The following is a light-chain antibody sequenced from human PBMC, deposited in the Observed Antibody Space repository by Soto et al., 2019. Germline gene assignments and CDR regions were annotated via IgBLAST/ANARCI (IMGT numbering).Light chain of an antibody. CDR1: SSDVGGYKD. CDR2: EVS. CDR3: FSYTSSTAYV. Sequence: QSVLTQPASVSGSPGQSITISCTGTSSDVGGYKDVSWYQLHPGKAPKLMIYEVSNRPSGISNRFSASKSGNTASLTISGLQAEDEADYYCFSYTSSTAYVFGTGTKLTVL. J-gene: IGLJ1*01. V-gene: IGLV2-14*01.